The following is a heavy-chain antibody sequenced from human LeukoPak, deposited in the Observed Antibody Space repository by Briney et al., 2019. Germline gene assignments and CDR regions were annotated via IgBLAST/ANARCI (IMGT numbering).Heavy chain of an antibody. Sequence: ASVKVSCKASGYTFTSYGISWVRQAPGQGLEWMGWISAYNGNTNYAQKLQGRVTMTTDTSTSTAYMELRSLRSDDTAVYYCARGSIVVVPAADFDYWGQGTPITVSS. CDR2: ISAYNGNT. CDR3: ARGSIVVVPAADFDY. CDR1: GYTFTSYG. J-gene: IGHJ4*02. D-gene: IGHD2-2*01. V-gene: IGHV1-18*01.